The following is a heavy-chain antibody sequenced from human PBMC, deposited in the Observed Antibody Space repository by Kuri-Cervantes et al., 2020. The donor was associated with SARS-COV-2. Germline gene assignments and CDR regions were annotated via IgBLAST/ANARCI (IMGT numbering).Heavy chain of an antibody. CDR2: IYYGGST. Sequence: SETLSLTCTVSGGSFSSYYWSWIRQPPGKGLEWIGYIYYGGSTNYNPSLKSRVTISVDTSKNQFSLQLSSVTAADTAVDYCAGGGGYYDSSCHPGVVDYWGQGTLVTVSS. D-gene: IGHD3-22*01. J-gene: IGHJ4*02. CDR1: GGSFSSYY. CDR3: AGGGGYYDSSCHPGVVDY. V-gene: IGHV4-59*01.